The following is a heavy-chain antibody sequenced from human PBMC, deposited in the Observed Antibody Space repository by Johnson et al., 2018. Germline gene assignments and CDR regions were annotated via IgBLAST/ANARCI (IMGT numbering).Heavy chain of an antibody. J-gene: IGHJ6*03. D-gene: IGHD3-9*01. CDR1: GFTFSSYG. V-gene: IGHV3-NL1*01. CDR2: LSRSGYST. CDR3: ARDKVLRYPYYYMDV. Sequence: QVQLVQSGGGVVQPGRSXRLSCAASGFTFSSYGMHWVRQAPGKGLEWVSGLSRSGYSTYSADSVQGRFTISRDSSKNTLYLQRNSLRAEDTAVYYCARDKVLRYPYYYMDVWGKGTTVTVSS.